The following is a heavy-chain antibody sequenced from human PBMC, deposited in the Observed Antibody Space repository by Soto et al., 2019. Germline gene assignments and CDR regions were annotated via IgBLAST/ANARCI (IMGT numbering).Heavy chain of an antibody. CDR2: IKPDGGTT. CDR3: ARDYVSGSSDS. D-gene: IGHD3-16*01. Sequence: GGSLRLSCAASGFTFSSHWMHWVRQAPGKGLMWVSHIKPDGGTTNYADSVKGRFTVSRDNAKNMLYLQMNSLRAEDTAIYYCARDYVSGSSDSWGQGTLVTVSS. J-gene: IGHJ4*02. V-gene: IGHV3-74*01. CDR1: GFTFSSHW.